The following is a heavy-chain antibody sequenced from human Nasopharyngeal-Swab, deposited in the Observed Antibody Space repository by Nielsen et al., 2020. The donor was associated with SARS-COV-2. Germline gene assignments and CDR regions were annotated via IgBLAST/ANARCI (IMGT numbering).Heavy chain of an antibody. CDR3: ARGGMGAVDY. D-gene: IGHD1-26*01. Sequence: GGSLRLSCAAYGFAFSAYTMNWVRQAPGKGLEWVSSISGSGSSRYYAASLKGRFTISRDDAKNMLYLQMNSLRAEDTAVYYCARGGMGAVDYWGQGTLVTVSS. CDR2: ISGSGSSR. V-gene: IGHV3-21*06. CDR1: GFAFSAYT. J-gene: IGHJ4*02.